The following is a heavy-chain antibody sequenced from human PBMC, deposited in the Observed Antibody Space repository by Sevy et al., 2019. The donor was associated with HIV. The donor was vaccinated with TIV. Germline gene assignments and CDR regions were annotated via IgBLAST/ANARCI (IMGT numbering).Heavy chain of an antibody. CDR1: GGSITSLY. CDR2: IYYNGHI. J-gene: IGHJ4*02. D-gene: IGHD1-26*01. Sequence: PSETLSLTCTVSGGSITSLYWNWIRQPPGKGLEWIANIYYNGHINYNPSLKSRATLSLDTSKNQFSLRLSSVTAADTAMYYCAGENAWGRGYSWGQGTLVTVSS. V-gene: IGHV4-59*08. CDR3: AGENAWGRGYS.